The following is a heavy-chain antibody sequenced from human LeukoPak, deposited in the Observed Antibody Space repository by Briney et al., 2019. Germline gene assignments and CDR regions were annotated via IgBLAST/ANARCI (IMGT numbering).Heavy chain of an antibody. D-gene: IGHD3-22*01. CDR1: GYTFTSYY. J-gene: IGHJ4*02. V-gene: IGHV1-2*02. CDR3: ARGPPEGYDSSSLIDY. CDR2: INPNSGGT. Sequence: GASVKVSCKASGYTFTSYYMHWVRQAPGQGLEWMGWINPNSGGTNYAQKFQGRVTMTRDTSISTAYMELSRLRSDDTAVYYCARGPPEGYDSSSLIDYWGQGTLVTVSS.